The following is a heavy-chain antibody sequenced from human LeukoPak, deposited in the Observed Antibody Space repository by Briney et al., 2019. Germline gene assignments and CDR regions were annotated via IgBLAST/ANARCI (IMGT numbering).Heavy chain of an antibody. CDR1: GGSISSRPYS. D-gene: IGHD6-13*01. V-gene: IGHV4-39*01. CDR3: ARLVVSSWYHEVLLGRDY. Sequence: PSETLSLTCTVSGGSISSRPYSWGWIRQPPGKGLEWLGSFYYSGSTYYKPSLKSRVTISVGTSKNQFSLKLSSVTAADTAVYYCARLVVSSWYHEVLLGRDYWGQGTLVTVSS. J-gene: IGHJ4*02. CDR2: FYYSGST.